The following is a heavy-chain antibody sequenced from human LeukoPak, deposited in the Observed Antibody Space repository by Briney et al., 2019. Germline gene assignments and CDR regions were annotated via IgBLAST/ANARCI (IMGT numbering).Heavy chain of an antibody. CDR3: ARRMAVIRFPYSFGY. CDR1: GGSFSCYY. CDR2: INHSGST. J-gene: IGHJ4*02. D-gene: IGHD3-3*01. V-gene: IGHV4-34*01. Sequence: KPSETLSLTCAVYGGSFSCYYWSWIRQPPGKWLEWIGEINHSGSTNYNPSLKSRVTISVDTSKNQFSLKLSSVTAADTAVYYCARRMAVIRFPYSFGYWGLGTLVTVSS.